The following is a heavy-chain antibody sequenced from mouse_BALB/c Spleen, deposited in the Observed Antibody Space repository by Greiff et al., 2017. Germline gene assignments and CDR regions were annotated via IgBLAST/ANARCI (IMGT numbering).Heavy chain of an antibody. D-gene: IGHD2-1*01. CDR3: AVYGNYAMDY. V-gene: IGHV1S56*01. J-gene: IGHJ4*01. Sequence: QVQLKQSGPELVKPGASVKMSCKASGYTFTSYYIHWVKQRPGQGLEWIGWIYPGDGSTKYNEKFKGKTTLTADKSSSTAYMLLSSLTSEDSAIYFCAVYGNYAMDYWGQGTSVTVSS. CDR1: GYTFTSYY. CDR2: IYPGDGST.